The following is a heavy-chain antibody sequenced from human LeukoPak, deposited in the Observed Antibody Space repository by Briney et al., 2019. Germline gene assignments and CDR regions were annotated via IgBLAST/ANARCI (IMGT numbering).Heavy chain of an antibody. V-gene: IGHV3-48*02. CDR1: GXTFSSSS. Sequence: GGSLRLSCVASGXTFSSSSVNWVRQAPGKGLEWVSYISISSTTIYYADSVKGRFTISRDNAKNSLYLQMNSLRDEDTAVYYCARGLRYSSSWYNFDYWGQGTLVTVSS. D-gene: IGHD6-13*01. J-gene: IGHJ4*02. CDR2: ISISSTTI. CDR3: ARGLRYSSSWYNFDY.